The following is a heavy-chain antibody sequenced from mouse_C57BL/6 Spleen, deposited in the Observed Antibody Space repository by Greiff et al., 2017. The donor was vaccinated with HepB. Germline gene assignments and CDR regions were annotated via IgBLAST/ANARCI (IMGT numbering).Heavy chain of an antibody. CDR3: ARHGGRGYGNFLYFDY. V-gene: IGHV1-62-2*01. J-gene: IGHJ2*01. Sequence: QVQLKESGAELVKPGASVKLSCKASGYTFTEYTIHWVKQRSGQGLEWIGWFYPGSGSIKYNEKFKDKATLTADKSSSTVYMELSRLTSEDSAVYFCARHGGRGYGNFLYFDYWGQGTTLTVSS. CDR1: GYTFTEYT. CDR2: FYPGSGSI. D-gene: IGHD2-10*02.